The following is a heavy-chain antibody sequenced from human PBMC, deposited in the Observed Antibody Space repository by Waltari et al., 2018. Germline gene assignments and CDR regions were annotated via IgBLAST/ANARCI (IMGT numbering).Heavy chain of an antibody. Sequence: QVHLNESGPGLVRPSETLSLTCGVSAGAINNYYWNWSRQTPGKGLEWIGYVHYGGSTDYNPSLKGRVTMSLDTSRNQFSLRLQSVTAADTAVYYCARGTAYYRPADVFEFWGQGTTVIVSS. D-gene: IGHD3-10*01. J-gene: IGHJ3*01. V-gene: IGHV4-59*01. CDR1: AGAINNYY. CDR2: VHYGGST. CDR3: ARGTAYYRPADVFEF.